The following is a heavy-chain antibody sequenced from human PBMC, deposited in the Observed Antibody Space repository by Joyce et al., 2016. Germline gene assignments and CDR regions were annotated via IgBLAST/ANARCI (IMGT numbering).Heavy chain of an antibody. V-gene: IGHV3-7*03. D-gene: IGHD6-19*01. CDR1: GFIFNNFW. J-gene: IGHJ3*02. CDR3: VRDSSPKLAVDVWADAFDI. Sequence: VQLVESGGRLVQPGGSLRLSCEVSGFIFNNFWMAWVRQAPGKGLEWVANIRQDGRKRNYLESVEGRFTISRDNANNLLYLQMNNVRGDDTALYYCVRDSSPKLAVDVWADAFDIWGQGTMVTVSS. CDR2: IRQDGRKR.